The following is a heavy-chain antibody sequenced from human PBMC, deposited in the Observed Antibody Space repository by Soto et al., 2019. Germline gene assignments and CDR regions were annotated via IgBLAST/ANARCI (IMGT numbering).Heavy chain of an antibody. CDR2: INPSGCST. D-gene: IGHD2-8*01. V-gene: IGHV1-46*03. CDR1: GYTFTSYY. CDR3: ASGSMAARGGHYDYYMDV. J-gene: IGHJ6*03. Sequence: QVQLVQSGAEVKKPGASVKVSCKASGYTFTSYYMHWVRQAPGQGLEWMGIINPSGCSTRYAQKSRCRVTMTRDTSTSTVYMELSSLRSEDTAVYYCASGSMAARGGHYDYYMDVWGKGTTVTVSS.